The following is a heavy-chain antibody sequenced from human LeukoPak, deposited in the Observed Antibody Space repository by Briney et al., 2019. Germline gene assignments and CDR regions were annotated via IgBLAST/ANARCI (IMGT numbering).Heavy chain of an antibody. CDR1: GFTFSSYS. Sequence: GGSLRLSCAASGFTFSSYSMNWVRQAPGKGLEWVSYISSSSSTIYYADSVKGRFTISRDNAKNSLYLQMNSLRAEDTAVYYCARDPRLLAYGIDVWGQGTTVTVSS. V-gene: IGHV3-48*01. CDR3: ARDPRLLAYGIDV. CDR2: ISSSSSTI. J-gene: IGHJ6*02. D-gene: IGHD3-3*01.